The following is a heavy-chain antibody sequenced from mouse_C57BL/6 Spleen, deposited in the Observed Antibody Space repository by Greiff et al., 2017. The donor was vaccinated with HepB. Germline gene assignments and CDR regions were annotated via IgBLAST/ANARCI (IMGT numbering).Heavy chain of an antibody. CDR3: ARGSKGFDY. CDR1: GYTFTDYY. CDR2: INPNNGGT. V-gene: IGHV1-26*01. J-gene: IGHJ2*01. D-gene: IGHD1-1*01. Sequence: EVQLQQSGPELVKPGASVKISCKASGYTFTDYYMNWVKQSHGKSLEWIGDINPNNGGTSYNQKFKGKATLTVDKSSSTAYMELRSLTSEDSAVYYCARGSKGFDYWGQGTTLTVSS.